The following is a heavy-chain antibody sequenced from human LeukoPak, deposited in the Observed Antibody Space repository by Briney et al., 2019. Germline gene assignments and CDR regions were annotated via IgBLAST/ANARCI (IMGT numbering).Heavy chain of an antibody. D-gene: IGHD3-10*01. CDR3: ARGSSYGSGD. CDR1: GYTFTSYD. V-gene: IGHV1-8*01. CDR2: MNPNSGST. J-gene: IGHJ4*02. Sequence: ASVKVSCKASGYTFTSYDINWMRQATGQGLEWMGWMNPNSGSTGYAQKFQGRVTITADESTSTAYMELSSLRSEDTAVYYCARGSSYGSGDWGQGTLVTVSS.